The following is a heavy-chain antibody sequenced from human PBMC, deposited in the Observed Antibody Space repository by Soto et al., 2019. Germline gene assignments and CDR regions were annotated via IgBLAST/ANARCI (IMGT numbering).Heavy chain of an antibody. CDR3: ARGWELDY. J-gene: IGHJ4*02. V-gene: IGHV1-18*01. Sequence: ASVKVSCKTSVYTFTNFGISWVRQAPGQGLEWMGWISAYNGATNYAQNLQGRITMTTDTSTSTAYMEVRSLRSDDTAVFYCARGWELDYWGQGTLVTVSS. CDR2: ISAYNGAT. D-gene: IGHD6-19*01. CDR1: VYTFTNFG.